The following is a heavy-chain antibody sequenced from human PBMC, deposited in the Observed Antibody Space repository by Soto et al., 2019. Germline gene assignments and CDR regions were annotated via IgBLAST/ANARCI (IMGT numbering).Heavy chain of an antibody. V-gene: IGHV3-11*01. CDR3: ARRAASGRHFDH. CDR2: ISSSGNSM. D-gene: IGHD6-13*01. Sequence: VQLVESGGGLVMPGESLRLSCAASGFTFSDHYMSWIRQAPGKGLEWVSYISSSGNSMYYADSVKGPFTVSRDNDENSLYLQMNSLRAEDTAVYYCARRAASGRHFDHWGQGTLVSVSS. J-gene: IGHJ4*02. CDR1: GFTFSDHY.